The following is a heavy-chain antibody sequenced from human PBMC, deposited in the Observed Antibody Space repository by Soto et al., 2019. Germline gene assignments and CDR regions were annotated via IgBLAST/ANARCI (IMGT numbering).Heavy chain of an antibody. CDR1: GYSFSSYW. V-gene: IGHV5-51*01. CDR3: ARNSLTGYYNYYYSMDV. CDR2: IYPDDSDT. D-gene: IGHD3-9*01. Sequence: RGESLKISCKSSGYSFSSYWIAWVRLMPGKGLEWMGSIYPDDSDTKYSPSFQGQVTISADKSISAAYLQWSSLKASDTAIYYCARNSLTGYYNYYYSMDVWGQGXTVTVSS. J-gene: IGHJ6*02.